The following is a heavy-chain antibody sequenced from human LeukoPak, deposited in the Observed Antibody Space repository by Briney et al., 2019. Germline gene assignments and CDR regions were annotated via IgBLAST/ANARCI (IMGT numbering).Heavy chain of an antibody. Sequence: ASVKVSCKASGYIFDIYALIWVRQAPGQGLELMGWINTNTGNPTYAQGFTGRFVSSLDTSVSTAYLQISSLKAEDTAVYYCARDYTLTLGTTTYSQHWGQGTLVTVSS. J-gene: IGHJ1*01. V-gene: IGHV7-4-1*02. CDR1: GYIFDIYA. D-gene: IGHD1-7*01. CDR2: INTNTGNP. CDR3: ARDYTLTLGTTTYSQH.